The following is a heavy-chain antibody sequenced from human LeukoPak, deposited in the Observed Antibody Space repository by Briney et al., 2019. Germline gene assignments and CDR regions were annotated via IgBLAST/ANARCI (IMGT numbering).Heavy chain of an antibody. CDR1: GYTFTDNY. D-gene: IGHD2-2*01. CDR2: INPNDGDT. Sequence: GASVKASCKPSGYTFTDNYRHWGRQAPGQGFEWMGWINPNDGDTNYAQKFQGRVTMTRDTSISTAHMEVSRLRSDDTAVYYCARANFLYCSSSTCLFDYWGQGTLVTVSS. CDR3: ARANFLYCSSSTCLFDY. J-gene: IGHJ4*02. V-gene: IGHV1-2*02.